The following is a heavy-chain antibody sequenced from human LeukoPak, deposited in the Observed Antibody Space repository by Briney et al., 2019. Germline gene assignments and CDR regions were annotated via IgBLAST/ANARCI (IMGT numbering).Heavy chain of an antibody. V-gene: IGHV1-18*01. CDR2: ISAYNGNT. CDR3: ARPRWVRGVMNQDYNWFDP. D-gene: IGHD3-10*01. Sequence: ASVKVSCKASGYTFTSYSISWVRQAPGQGLEWMGWISAYNGNTNYAQKLQGRVTMTTDTSTSTAYMELRSLRSDDTAVYYCARPRWVRGVMNQDYNWFDPWGQGTLVTVSS. J-gene: IGHJ5*02. CDR1: GYTFTSYS.